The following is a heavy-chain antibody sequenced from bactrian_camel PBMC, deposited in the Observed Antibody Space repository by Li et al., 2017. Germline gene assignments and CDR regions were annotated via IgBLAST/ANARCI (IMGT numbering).Heavy chain of an antibody. CDR3: AADSVNLQLARFYTY. V-gene: IGHV3S53*01. D-gene: IGHD7*01. CDR2: IDTAGAA. J-gene: IGHJ4*01. Sequence: HVQLVESGGGSVQAGGSLNLSCAASGNTYSPTCMGWFRQAPGKEREGVAAIDTAGAATYTYSVQGRFTISKGNVKDTLNLQMNDLKPEDTAIYYCAADSVNLQLARFYTYWGQGTQVTVS. CDR1: GNTYSPTC.